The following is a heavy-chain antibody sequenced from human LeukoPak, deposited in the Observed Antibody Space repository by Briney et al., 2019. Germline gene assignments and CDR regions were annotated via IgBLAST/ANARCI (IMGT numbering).Heavy chain of an antibody. CDR2: TRNSDNNM. J-gene: IGHJ3*02. CDR3: ARRTAGDGSHAFDI. D-gene: IGHD6-19*01. V-gene: IGHV3-11*01. CDR1: GFTFSDYN. Sequence: GGSLRLSCAASGFTFSDYNMGWMRQAPGKGREWVSYTRNSDNNMFYADSVKGRFTISRDNAKYSVYLQMNSLRAEDTAVYYCARRTAGDGSHAFDIWGQGTMVTVSS.